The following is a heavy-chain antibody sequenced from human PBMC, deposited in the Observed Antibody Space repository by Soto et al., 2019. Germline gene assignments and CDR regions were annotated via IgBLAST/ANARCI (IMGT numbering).Heavy chain of an antibody. J-gene: IGHJ5*02. CDR1: GYTFTSYD. Sequence: QVQLVQSGAEVKKPGASVKVSCKASGYTFTSYDINWVRQATGQGLEWMGWVNPNSGNTGYAQKFQGRLTMTRNTSISTAYMELSSLRSEDTAVYYCARVPPNTGNWFDPWGQGTLVTVSS. CDR2: VNPNSGNT. D-gene: IGHD2-8*01. V-gene: IGHV1-8*01. CDR3: ARVPPNTGNWFDP.